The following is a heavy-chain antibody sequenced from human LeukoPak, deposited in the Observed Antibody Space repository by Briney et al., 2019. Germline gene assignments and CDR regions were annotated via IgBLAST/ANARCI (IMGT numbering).Heavy chain of an antibody. CDR1: GFTLSTYW. J-gene: IGHJ4*02. CDR3: ARVSYCTITSCYDY. CDR2: IKQDGSEK. V-gene: IGHV3-7*04. D-gene: IGHD2-2*01. Sequence: GGSLRLSCAASGFTLSTYWMSWVRQAPGKGLEWVANIKQDGSEKFYVDSVKGRFTISRDNAKNSLYLQMSSLRAEDTAVYFCARVSYCTITSCYDYWGQGTLVTVSS.